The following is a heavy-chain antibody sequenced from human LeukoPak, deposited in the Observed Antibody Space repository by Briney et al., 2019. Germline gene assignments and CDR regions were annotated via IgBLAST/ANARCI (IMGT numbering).Heavy chain of an antibody. J-gene: IGHJ4*02. D-gene: IGHD4-17*01. Sequence: PSETLSLTCTVSGGSIGSSSYYWGWIRQPPGKGLEWIGSIYYSGSTYYDPSLKSRVTISVDTSKNQFSLKLSSVTAADTAVYYCARRRRNGDYGYWGQGTLVTVSS. CDR3: ARRRRNGDYGY. CDR1: GGSIGSSSYY. CDR2: IYYSGST. V-gene: IGHV4-39*01.